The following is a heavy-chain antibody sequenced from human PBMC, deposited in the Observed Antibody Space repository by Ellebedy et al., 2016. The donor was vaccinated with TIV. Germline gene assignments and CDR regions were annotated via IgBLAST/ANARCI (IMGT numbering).Heavy chain of an antibody. D-gene: IGHD3-10*01. Sequence: AASVKVSCKASGGTFSSSAINWVRQAPGQGLEWMGAIIPIIATTNYAQKFQGRVMITADNSTAYMEVSSLRSEDTAVYYCATDYYGSGSLLASFDPWGQGTLVTVSS. J-gene: IGHJ5*02. CDR2: IIPIIATT. CDR3: ATDYYGSGSLLASFDP. V-gene: IGHV1-69*06. CDR1: GGTFSSSA.